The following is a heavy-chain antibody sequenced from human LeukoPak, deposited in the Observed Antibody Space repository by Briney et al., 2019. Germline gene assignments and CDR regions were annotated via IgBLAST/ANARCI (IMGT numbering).Heavy chain of an antibody. CDR1: GFTFSSYY. V-gene: IGHV3-23*01. D-gene: IGHD5-24*01. CDR3: VKSAGKDGYRDVFDI. CDR2: ITKSGDQT. J-gene: IGHJ3*02. Sequence: GGSLRLSCAASGFTFSSYYMSWVRQAPGKGLEWVSTITKSGDQTHYADSVRGLFTISRDIFKNTLYLQMNSLRAEDTAVYHCVKSAGKDGYRDVFDIWGQGTVVTVSS.